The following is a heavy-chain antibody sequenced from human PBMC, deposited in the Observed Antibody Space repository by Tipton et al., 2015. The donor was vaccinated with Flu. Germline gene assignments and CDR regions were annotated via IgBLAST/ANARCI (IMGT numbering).Heavy chain of an antibody. V-gene: IGHV4-59*12. CDR2: IYYSGST. CDR3: ARELDYGVFSPYFDY. CDR1: GGSISSYY. Sequence: TLSLTCTVSGGSISSYYWSWIRQPPGKGLEWIGYIYYSGSTNYNPSLKSRVTISVDTSKNQFSLKLSSVTAADTAVYYCARELDYGVFSPYFDYCGQGTLVTVSS. J-gene: IGHJ4*02. D-gene: IGHD4-17*01.